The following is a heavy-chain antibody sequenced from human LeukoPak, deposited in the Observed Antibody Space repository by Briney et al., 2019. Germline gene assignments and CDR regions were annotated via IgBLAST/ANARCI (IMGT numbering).Heavy chain of an antibody. J-gene: IGHJ4*02. V-gene: IGHV3-7*01. CDR2: IKQDGNEK. CDR1: GFTFNSYS. CDR3: ARSSLWFGEGVDY. Sequence: PGGSLRLSCAASGFTFNSYSMSWVRQAPGKGLEWVANIKQDGNEKYYVDSVKGRFTISRDNAKNSLYLQMSSLRAEDTAVYYCARSSLWFGEGVDYWGQGTLVTVSS. D-gene: IGHD3-10*01.